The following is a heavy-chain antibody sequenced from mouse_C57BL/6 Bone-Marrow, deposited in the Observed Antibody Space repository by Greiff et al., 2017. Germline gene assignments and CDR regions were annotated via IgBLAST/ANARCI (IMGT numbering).Heavy chain of an antibody. Sequence: EVQLQQSGGGLVKPGGSLKLSCAASGFTFSSYAMSWVRQTPEKRLEWVATISDGGSYTYYPDNVKGRFTISRDNAKNNLYLQMSHLKSEDTAMYYCARVLYYYGSSFAYWGQGTLVTVSA. CDR2: ISDGGSYT. CDR1: GFTFSSYA. CDR3: ARVLYYYGSSFAY. V-gene: IGHV5-4*01. D-gene: IGHD1-1*01. J-gene: IGHJ3*01.